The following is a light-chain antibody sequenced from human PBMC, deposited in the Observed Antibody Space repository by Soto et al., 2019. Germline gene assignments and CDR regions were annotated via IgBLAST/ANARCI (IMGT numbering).Light chain of an antibody. CDR3: SSYTSRSTNYV. J-gene: IGLJ1*01. Sequence: QSALTQPASVSGSPGQSITISCTGTSSDVGGYNYVSWYQQHPGKAPKLMIYEVSNRPSGVSNRFSGSKSGNTASLTISGLQAEDEADYYCSSYTSRSTNYVFGPGTKVTVX. CDR2: EVS. CDR1: SSDVGGYNY. V-gene: IGLV2-14*01.